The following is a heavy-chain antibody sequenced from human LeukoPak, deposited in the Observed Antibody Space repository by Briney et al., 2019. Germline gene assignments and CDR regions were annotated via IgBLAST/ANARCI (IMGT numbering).Heavy chain of an antibody. CDR2: ISASSGSI. CDR1: GLTFSNYA. J-gene: IGHJ5*02. V-gene: IGHV3-23*01. Sequence: PGGSLRLSCAASGLTFSNYAMNWVRQTQGKGLEWVSGISASSGSIYYADAVKGRFTTFKDNSNNTVYLRMRSLRADDTAVYYCAKDSGEWELGMDRWGQGTLVTVSS. D-gene: IGHD1-26*01. CDR3: AKDSGEWELGMDR.